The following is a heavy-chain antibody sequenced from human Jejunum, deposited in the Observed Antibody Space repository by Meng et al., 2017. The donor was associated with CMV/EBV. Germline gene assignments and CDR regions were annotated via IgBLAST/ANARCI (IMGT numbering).Heavy chain of an antibody. J-gene: IGHJ4*02. CDR3: AKDLSGIQQWLPFDY. CDR1: GFTFSSVG. V-gene: IGHV3-30*02. Sequence: GFTFSSVGMHWVRQAPGEGLEWVAFIRSDGNNKYYGDSVKGRFTISRDISKNTLYLQMNSLRPEDTAVYYCAKDLSGIQQWLPFDYWDQGTLVTVSS. CDR2: IRSDGNNK. D-gene: IGHD5-18*01.